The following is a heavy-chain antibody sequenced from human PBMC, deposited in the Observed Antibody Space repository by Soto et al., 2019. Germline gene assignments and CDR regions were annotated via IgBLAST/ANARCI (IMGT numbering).Heavy chain of an antibody. V-gene: IGHV4-34*01. CDR2: IXPSGST. Sequence: XXTLSLTCDVYSGSFSGYHWSWIRQPPGXWLEWIGEIXPSGSTKYNPSIKSRVXXPVDTSNXXLSMKLSSVTAAEKAVYYCARGSLEGDYYYVDVWGKGTTVTVSS. J-gene: IGHJ6*03. CDR3: ARGSLEGDYYYVDV. CDR1: SGSFSGYH.